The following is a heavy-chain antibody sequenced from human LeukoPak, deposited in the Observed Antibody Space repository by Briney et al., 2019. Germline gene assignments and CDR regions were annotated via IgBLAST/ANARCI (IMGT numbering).Heavy chain of an antibody. CDR3: ARVGPPLGDALDY. D-gene: IGHD2-21*01. CDR1: GGSISSYY. V-gene: IGHV4-59*01. CDR2: IYYSGST. J-gene: IGHJ4*02. Sequence: SETLSLTCTVSGGSISSYYWSWIRQPPGKGLEWIGYIYYSGSTNYNPSLKSRVTISVDTSKNQLSLKLSSVTAADTAVYYCARVGPPLGDALDYWGQGTLVTVSS.